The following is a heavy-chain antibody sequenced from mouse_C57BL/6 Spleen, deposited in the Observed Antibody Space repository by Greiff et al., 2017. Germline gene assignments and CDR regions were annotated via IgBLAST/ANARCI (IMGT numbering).Heavy chain of an antibody. CDR2: IYPGSGST. V-gene: IGHV1-55*01. D-gene: IGHD1-1*01. Sequence: QVQLQQPGAELVKPGASVKMSCKVSGYTFTSYWITWVKQRPGQGLEWIGDIYPGSGSTNYNEKFKGKATLTVDTSSSTAYMQLSSLTSEDSAVYYCAREGTVVAYYFDYWGQGTTLTVSS. CDR1: GYTFTSYW. CDR3: AREGTVVAYYFDY. J-gene: IGHJ2*01.